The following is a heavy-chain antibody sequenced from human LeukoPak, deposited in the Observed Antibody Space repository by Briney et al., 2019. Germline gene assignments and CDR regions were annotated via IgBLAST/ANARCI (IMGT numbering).Heavy chain of an antibody. J-gene: IGHJ3*02. D-gene: IGHD5-24*01. V-gene: IGHV4-59*08. Sequence: KPSETLSLTCNVSGDSLTSHFWSWIRQTPGKGLEWIGYVFHSGTTNYSPSLKSRVTISLDTSKKQFYLRPASVTAADTAVYYCARRMATVTDAFDIWGRGTMVSVSS. CDR2: VFHSGTT. CDR3: ARRMATVTDAFDI. CDR1: GDSLTSHF.